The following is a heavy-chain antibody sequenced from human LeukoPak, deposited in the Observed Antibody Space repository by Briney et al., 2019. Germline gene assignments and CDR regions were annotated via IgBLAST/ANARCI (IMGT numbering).Heavy chain of an antibody. CDR2: IRSKANSYAT. Sequence: GGSLRLSCAASVFTFSGAAMHWVRQASGKGLGWVGRIRSKANSYATAYGASGKGRLTISRDDTKNTAYLQMNSLKTEDTAVYYCTRPGIAVAGSDYWGQGTLVTVSS. J-gene: IGHJ4*02. D-gene: IGHD6-19*01. CDR1: VFTFSGAA. V-gene: IGHV3-73*01. CDR3: TRPGIAVAGSDY.